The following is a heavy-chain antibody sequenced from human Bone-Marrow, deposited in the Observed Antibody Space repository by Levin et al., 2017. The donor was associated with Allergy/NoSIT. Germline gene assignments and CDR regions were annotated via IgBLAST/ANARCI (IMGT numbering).Heavy chain of an antibody. D-gene: IGHD1-26*01. CDR2: ISGSGGFT. CDR3: AKDVWELLLSGFDS. V-gene: IGHV3-23*01. J-gene: IGHJ4*02. Sequence: GESLKISCAASGFTFRSYAMNWVRQAPGKGLEWVSGISGSGGFTYYADSVKGRFAVSRDKYINTLYLQMNSLRAEDTAIYYCAKDVWELLLSGFDSWGQGTLVTVSS. CDR1: GFTFRSYA.